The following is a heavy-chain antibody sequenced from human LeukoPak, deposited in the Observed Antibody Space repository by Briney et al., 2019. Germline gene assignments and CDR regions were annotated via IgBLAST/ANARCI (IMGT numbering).Heavy chain of an antibody. CDR1: GFTFNSYA. V-gene: IGHV3-23*01. J-gene: IGHJ6*02. Sequence: GGSLRLSCAASGFTFNSYAMSWVRQAPWERLQWVSGISDSGGNTYYADSVRGRFTISRDNSKNTLYLQMNSLRAEDTAVYYCAKRDFGVVIISKVNYYYYGMDVWGQGTTVTVSS. CDR3: AKRDFGVVIISKVNYYYYGMDV. D-gene: IGHD3-3*01. CDR2: ISDSGGNT.